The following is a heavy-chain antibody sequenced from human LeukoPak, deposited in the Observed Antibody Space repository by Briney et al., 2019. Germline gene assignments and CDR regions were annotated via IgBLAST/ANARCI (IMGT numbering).Heavy chain of an antibody. CDR2: IYHSGST. CDR3: ASGSYMDEGGAFDI. CDR1: GGSISSGGYS. D-gene: IGHD3-10*01. Sequence: SQTLSLTCAVSGGSISSGGYSWSWIRQPPGKGLEWIGYIYHSGSTYYNPSLKSRVTISVDRSKNQFSLKLSSVTAADTALYYCASGSYMDEGGAFDIWGQGTMVTVSS. V-gene: IGHV4-30-2*01. J-gene: IGHJ3*02.